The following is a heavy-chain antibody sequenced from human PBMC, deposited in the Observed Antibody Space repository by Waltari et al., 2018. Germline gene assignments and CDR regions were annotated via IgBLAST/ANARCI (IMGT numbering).Heavy chain of an antibody. J-gene: IGHJ6*03. CDR2: INHSGST. Sequence: QVQLQQWGAGLLKPSETLSLTCAVYGGSFRGYYWSWIRQPPGKGLEWIGEINHSGSTNYNPSLKSRVTISVDTSKNQFSLKLSSVTAADTAVYYCARGHITMVQGVIAYYYYYYMDVWGKGTTVTVSS. CDR3: ARGHITMVQGVIAYYYYYYMDV. CDR1: GGSFRGYY. V-gene: IGHV4-34*01. D-gene: IGHD3-10*01.